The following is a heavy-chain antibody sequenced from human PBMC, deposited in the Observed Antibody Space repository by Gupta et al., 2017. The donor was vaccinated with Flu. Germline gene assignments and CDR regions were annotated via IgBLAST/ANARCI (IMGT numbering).Heavy chain of an antibody. D-gene: IGHD3-10*01. J-gene: IGHJ6*02. CDR1: GFTFSSYS. V-gene: IGHV3-21*01. Sequence: EVQLVESGGGLVKPGVSLRLSCAASGFTFSSYSMNWVRQAPGQGLEWVSSISSSSIYIYYADSVKGRFTISRDNAKNSLYLQMNSLRAEDTAVYYCARDGGGFGELLPAVYYGMDVWGQGTTVTVSS. CDR2: ISSSSIYI. CDR3: ARDGGGFGELLPAVYYGMDV.